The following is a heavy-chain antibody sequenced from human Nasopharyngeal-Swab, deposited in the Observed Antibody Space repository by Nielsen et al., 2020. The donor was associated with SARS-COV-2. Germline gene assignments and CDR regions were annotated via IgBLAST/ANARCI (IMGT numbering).Heavy chain of an antibody. Sequence: GESLKISCAASGFIFSDYAMNWVRQAPRKGLEWVSGMTGSGESTYYADSVKGRFAISRDNSKNTLYLQMNSLRAEDTAVYYCAKWRNPTYSSGWYGSYFDYWGQGTLVTVSS. CDR1: GFIFSDYA. CDR2: MTGSGEST. D-gene: IGHD6-19*01. CDR3: AKWRNPTYSSGWYGSYFDY. V-gene: IGHV3-23*01. J-gene: IGHJ4*02.